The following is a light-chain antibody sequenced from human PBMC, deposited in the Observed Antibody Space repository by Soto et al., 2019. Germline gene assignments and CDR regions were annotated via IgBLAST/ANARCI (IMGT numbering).Light chain of an antibody. CDR3: CSYAGNFIWV. Sequence: QSALTQPRSVSGSPGQSITLSCDGSTSDVGAYNLVSWYQQHPGEAPKLMIYDVIKRPSGVPYRFSGSKSGNTASLTISGLQADDEADYYCCSYAGNFIWVFGGGTKVTAL. CDR1: TSDVGAYNL. CDR2: DVI. J-gene: IGLJ3*02. V-gene: IGLV2-11*01.